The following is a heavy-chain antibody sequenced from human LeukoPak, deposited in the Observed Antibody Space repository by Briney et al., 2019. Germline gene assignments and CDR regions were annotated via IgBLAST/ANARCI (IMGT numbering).Heavy chain of an antibody. D-gene: IGHD5-12*01. V-gene: IGHV4-59*08. Sequence: SETLSLTCTVSGVSVSSNYWSWIRQAPGKGLEWIGYMYHTGSGNYNPSLKSRVTISLDTSKNQFSLRMSSVTAADTAMYYCARGGSWLVKFDYWGQGTLVTVSS. CDR2: MYHTGSG. J-gene: IGHJ4*02. CDR3: ARGGSWLVKFDY. CDR1: GVSVSSNY.